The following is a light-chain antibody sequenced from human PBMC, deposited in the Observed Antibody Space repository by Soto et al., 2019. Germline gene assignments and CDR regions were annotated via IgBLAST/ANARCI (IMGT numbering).Light chain of an antibody. V-gene: IGKV3-11*01. CDR3: QQRTNWPRSST. Sequence: EIVLTQSPATLSLSPGERATLSCRASQSVSSYLAWYQQKPGQAPRLLIYDTSKRATGIPARFSGSGSGTDFTLTISSLEPEDFAVYSCQQRTNWPRSSTFGPETKVDIK. CDR2: DTS. J-gene: IGKJ3*01. CDR1: QSVSSY.